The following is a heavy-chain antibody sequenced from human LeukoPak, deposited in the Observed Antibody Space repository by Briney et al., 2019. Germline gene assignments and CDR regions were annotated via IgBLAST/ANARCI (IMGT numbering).Heavy chain of an antibody. J-gene: IGHJ1*01. Sequence: SETLSLTCTVSGGSVSSGSHYWSWIRQPPGKGLEWIGYVYYTGSTNYNPSLKSRVTISVDTSKNQFSLKLSSVTAADTAVYYCASSSSGWYKRAEYFQHWGQGTLVTVSS. CDR3: ASSSSGWYKRAEYFQH. D-gene: IGHD6-19*01. V-gene: IGHV4-61*01. CDR2: VYYTGST. CDR1: GGSVSSGSHY.